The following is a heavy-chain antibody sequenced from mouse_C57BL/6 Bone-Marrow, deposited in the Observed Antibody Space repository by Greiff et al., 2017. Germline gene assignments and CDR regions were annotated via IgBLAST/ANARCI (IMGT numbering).Heavy chain of an antibody. J-gene: IGHJ3*01. CDR3: ARKLLRYRGPFAY. Sequence: EVKVVESGGGLVKPGGSLKLSCAASGFTFSDYGMHWVRQAPEKGLEWVAYISSGSSTIYYADTVKGRFTISRDNAKNTLFLQMTSLRSEDTAMYYCARKLLRYRGPFAYWGQGTLVTVSA. CDR2: ISSGSSTI. CDR1: GFTFSDYG. D-gene: IGHD1-1*01. V-gene: IGHV5-17*01.